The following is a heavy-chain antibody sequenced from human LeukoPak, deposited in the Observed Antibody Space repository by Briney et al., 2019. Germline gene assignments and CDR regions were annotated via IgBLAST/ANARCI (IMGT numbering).Heavy chain of an antibody. CDR3: ARQYCSSTSCNGAFDI. CDR1: GFTVSSNY. V-gene: IGHV3-53*01. CDR2: IYRDGNT. D-gene: IGHD2-2*01. J-gene: IGHJ3*02. Sequence: PGGSLRLSCAASGFTVSSNYMSWVRQAPGKGLEGVSIIYRDGNTYYADSVKGRFTISRDNSKNTLYFQMNSLRAEDTAVYYCARQYCSSTSCNGAFDIWGQGAMVTVCS.